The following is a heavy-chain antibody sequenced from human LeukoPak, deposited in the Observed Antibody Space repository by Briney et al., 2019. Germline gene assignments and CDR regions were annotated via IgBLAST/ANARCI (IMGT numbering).Heavy chain of an antibody. V-gene: IGHV1-2*02. Sequence: GASVKVSCKASGYTFTGYYMHWVRQAPGQGLEWMGWINPNSGGTNYAQKFQGRVTMTRDTSISTAYMELSRLRSDDTAVYYCARERAVYYDSSGYNAFDIWGQGTMVTVSS. CDR3: ARERAVYYDSSGYNAFDI. D-gene: IGHD3-22*01. J-gene: IGHJ3*02. CDR1: GYTFTGYY. CDR2: INPNSGGT.